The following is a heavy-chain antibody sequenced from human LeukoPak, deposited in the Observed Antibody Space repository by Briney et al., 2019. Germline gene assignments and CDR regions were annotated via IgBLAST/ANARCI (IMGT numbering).Heavy chain of an antibody. J-gene: IGHJ4*02. D-gene: IGHD3-10*01. CDR3: AREGVLTYYYGSGSTRAYYFDY. V-gene: IGHV1-2*02. CDR1: GYTFTDYY. Sequence: GASVKVSCKASGYTFTDYYMHWVRQAPGQGLEWMGWINPNSGGTNYAQKFQGRVTMTRDKSISTAYMELSRLRSDDTAVYYCAREGVLTYYYGSGSTRAYYFDYWGQGTLVTVSS. CDR2: INPNSGGT.